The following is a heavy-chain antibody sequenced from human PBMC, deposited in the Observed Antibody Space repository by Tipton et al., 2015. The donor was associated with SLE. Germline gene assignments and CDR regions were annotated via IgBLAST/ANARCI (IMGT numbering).Heavy chain of an antibody. Sequence: SLRLSCAASGFTFSSYAMHWARQAPGKGLEWVAVISYDGSNKYYADFVKGRFTISRDNSKNTLYLQMNSLRAEDTAVYYCARELLPLYGMDVWGKGTTVTVSS. J-gene: IGHJ6*04. V-gene: IGHV3-30*04. CDR1: GFTFSSYA. CDR3: ARELLPLYGMDV. CDR2: ISYDGSNK.